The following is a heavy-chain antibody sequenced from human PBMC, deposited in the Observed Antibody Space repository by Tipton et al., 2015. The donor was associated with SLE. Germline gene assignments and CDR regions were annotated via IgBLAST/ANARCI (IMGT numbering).Heavy chain of an antibody. CDR1: GYSISSDYF. CDR2: IYHSGST. D-gene: IGHD6-6*01. CDR3: ARLVFGSSSRFFQH. J-gene: IGHJ1*01. Sequence: GLVKPSETLSLTCGVSGYSISSDYFWGWIRQPPGKGLEWIGSIYHSGSTSYNPSLKSRVTISVDTSKNQFSLKLTSVTAADTAVYYCARLVFGSSSRFFQHWGQGTLVTVSS. V-gene: IGHV4-38-2*01.